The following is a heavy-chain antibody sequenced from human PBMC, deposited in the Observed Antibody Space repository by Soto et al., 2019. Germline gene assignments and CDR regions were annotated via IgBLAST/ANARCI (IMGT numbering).Heavy chain of an antibody. Sequence: QVQLVQSGAEVKKPGASVKVSCKASGYTFTGYYMHWVRQAPGQGLEWMGWINPNSGGTNYAQKFQGRVTMTRDTSISTAYMELSRLRSDDTAVYYCARERTRIAAAGTAYFDYWGQGTLVTVSS. CDR2: INPNSGGT. CDR1: GYTFTGYY. J-gene: IGHJ4*02. V-gene: IGHV1-2*02. D-gene: IGHD6-13*01. CDR3: ARERTRIAAAGTAYFDY.